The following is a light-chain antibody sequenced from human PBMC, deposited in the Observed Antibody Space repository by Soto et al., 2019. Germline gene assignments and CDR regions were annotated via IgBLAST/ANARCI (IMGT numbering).Light chain of an antibody. CDR3: QQYGRSAHT. J-gene: IGKJ2*01. V-gene: IGKV3-20*01. CDR1: PGVSSSY. CDR2: GAS. Sequence: EIVLTQSPGTLSLSPGERATLSCRASPGVSSSYLAWYQQKPGQAPRLLIYGASSRATGIPDRFSGSGSGTDFTLTISRLEPEDVGVYYCQQYGRSAHTLGQGTKLEIK.